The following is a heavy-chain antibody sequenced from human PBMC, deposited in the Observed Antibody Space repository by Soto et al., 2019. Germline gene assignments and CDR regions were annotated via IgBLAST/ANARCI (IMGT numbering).Heavy chain of an antibody. CDR1: GFTFSNYA. CDR2: MSGNGGRI. CDR3: VNAPVSGCSGGAWCDS. D-gene: IGHD2-8*02. Sequence: EVQLLESGGGLVQPGGSLRLSCAVSGFTFSNYAMTWVRQAPGKGLEWVSLMSGNGGRIVYADSVKGRFTISRDNSKNTLYLQMKSLGLEDTAGYYCVNAPVSGCSGGAWCDSGGQGTLVTVSS. V-gene: IGHV3-23*01. J-gene: IGHJ5*01.